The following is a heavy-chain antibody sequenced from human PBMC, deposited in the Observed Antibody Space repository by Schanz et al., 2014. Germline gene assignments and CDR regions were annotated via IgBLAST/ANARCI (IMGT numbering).Heavy chain of an antibody. CDR2: INQSGRA. CDR3: ARGYDFWSGLRGGDY. J-gene: IGHJ4*02. Sequence: QVQLQQWGAGLLKPSETLSLSCAVYGGSLSGYYWGWVRQPPRKGLEWIGEINQSGRASYNPSLKCRVAIAVAAPTNQFSLKVTSVTAADTALYFCARGYDFWSGLRGGDYWGQGTLVTVSS. D-gene: IGHD3-3*01. V-gene: IGHV4-34*01. CDR1: GGSLSGYY.